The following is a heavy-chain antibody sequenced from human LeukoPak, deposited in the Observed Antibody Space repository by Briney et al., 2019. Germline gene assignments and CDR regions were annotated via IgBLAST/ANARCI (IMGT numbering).Heavy chain of an antibody. J-gene: IGHJ4*02. V-gene: IGHV3-30-3*01. CDR1: GFTFSSYA. CDR2: ISYDGSNK. CDR3: AKGYYDFWSGYFGDY. D-gene: IGHD3-3*01. Sequence: PGGSLRLSCAASGFTFSSYAMHWVRQAPGKGLEWVAVISYDGSNKYYADSVKGRFTISRDNSKNTLYLQMNSLRAEDTAVYYCAKGYYDFWSGYFGDYWGQGSLVTVSS.